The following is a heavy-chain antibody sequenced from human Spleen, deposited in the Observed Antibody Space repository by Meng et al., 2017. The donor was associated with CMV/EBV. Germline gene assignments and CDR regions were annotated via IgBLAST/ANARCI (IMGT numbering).Heavy chain of an antibody. CDR2: INQDGSEK. V-gene: IGHV3-7*01. Sequence: LSLTCAASGFTFSDYYMSWIRQAPGKGLEWVANINQDGSEKDFMDSLKGRFTISRDNAKNSLDLQMNSLRAEDTAVYYCARHYGSEDYFYYYALDVWGQGTTVTVSS. J-gene: IGHJ6*02. CDR3: ARHYGSEDYFYYYALDV. CDR1: GFTFSDYY. D-gene: IGHD3-10*01.